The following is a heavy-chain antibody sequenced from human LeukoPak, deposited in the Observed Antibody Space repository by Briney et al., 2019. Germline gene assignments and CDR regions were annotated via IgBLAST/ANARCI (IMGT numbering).Heavy chain of an antibody. D-gene: IGHD2-2*01. J-gene: IGHJ5*02. CDR3: ARTVVPAAHGPPNFWFDP. V-gene: IGHV1-24*01. CDR1: GYTLTELS. Sequence: ASVKVSCKVSGYTLTELSIYWVRQAPEKGLEWMGSFDCEDRDTIYAPKSQDRVTMTVDTSTDTAYMELNSLRSEDTAVYYCARTVVPAAHGPPNFWFDPWGQGTLVTVSS. CDR2: FDCEDRDT.